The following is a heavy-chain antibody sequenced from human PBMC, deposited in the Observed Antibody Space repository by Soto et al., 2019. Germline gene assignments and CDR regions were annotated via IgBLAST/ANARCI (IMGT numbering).Heavy chain of an antibody. CDR1: GYSFTNHG. CDR3: ARGSSSWENYYFYGLDV. J-gene: IGHJ6*02. D-gene: IGHD6-13*01. CDR2: ISAGNGQT. Sequence: GASVKVSCKASGYSFTNHGIHWVRQAPGQRPEWMGWISAGNGQTKYSQRFQGRVTITRDTSASTAHMDLSSLTSEDTGVYYCARGSSSWENYYFYGLDVWGQGTTVTV. V-gene: IGHV1-3*01.